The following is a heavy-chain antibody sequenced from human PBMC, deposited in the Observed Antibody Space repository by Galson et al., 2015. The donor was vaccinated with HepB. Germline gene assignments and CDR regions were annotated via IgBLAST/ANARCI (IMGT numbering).Heavy chain of an antibody. Sequence: SVKVSCKAFGGTFSSYAISWVRQAPGQGLEWMGGIIPIFGTANYAQKFQGRVTITADESTSTAYMELSSLRSEDTAVYYCAMTYYYDSSGLGYFDYWGQGTLVTVSS. CDR3: AMTYYYDSSGLGYFDY. CDR2: IIPIFGTA. D-gene: IGHD3-22*01. J-gene: IGHJ4*02. V-gene: IGHV1-69*13. CDR1: GGTFSSYA.